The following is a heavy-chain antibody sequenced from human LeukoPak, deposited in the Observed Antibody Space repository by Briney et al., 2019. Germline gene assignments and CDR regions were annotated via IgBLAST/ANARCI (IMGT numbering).Heavy chain of an antibody. CDR3: AKKLGTPGP. D-gene: IGHD4-23*01. V-gene: IGHV3-7*01. J-gene: IGHJ5*02. Sequence: GGSLRLSCTASGFTFSRYYMCWVRQAPGKGLEWVASIKQDGSEKYYVDSVKGRFTISRDNAKNSLYLQMNSLRGEDTAVYYCAKKLGTPGPWGQGTLVTVSS. CDR2: IKQDGSEK. CDR1: GFTFSRYY.